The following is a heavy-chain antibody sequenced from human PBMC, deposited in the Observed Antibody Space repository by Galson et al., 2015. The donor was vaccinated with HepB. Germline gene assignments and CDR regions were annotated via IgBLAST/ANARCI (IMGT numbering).Heavy chain of an antibody. CDR1: GYTFTSYA. Sequence: SVKVSCKASGYTFTSYAMHWVRQAPGQRLEWMGWINAGNGNTKYSQKFQGRVTITRDTSASTAYMELSSLRSEDTAVYYCASAPSDYDFWSGYYIRGGYYGMDVWGQGTTVTVSS. D-gene: IGHD3-3*01. J-gene: IGHJ6*02. CDR2: INAGNGNT. V-gene: IGHV1-3*01. CDR3: ASAPSDYDFWSGYYIRGGYYGMDV.